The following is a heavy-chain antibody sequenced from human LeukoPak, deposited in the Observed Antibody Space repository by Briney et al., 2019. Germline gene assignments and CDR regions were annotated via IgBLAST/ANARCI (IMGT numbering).Heavy chain of an antibody. J-gene: IGHJ4*02. CDR1: GFRFTSDW. D-gene: IGHD2-8*02. Sequence: GESLKISCKGSGFRFTSDWIGWVRQMPGKGLEWIGIIYPDDSDTRYSPSFQGQVTISADKSINTTYLQWSSLKASDTAMYYCARHGKYFTGSHYFDYWGQGTLVTVSS. V-gene: IGHV5-51*01. CDR2: IYPDDSDT. CDR3: ARHGKYFTGSHYFDY.